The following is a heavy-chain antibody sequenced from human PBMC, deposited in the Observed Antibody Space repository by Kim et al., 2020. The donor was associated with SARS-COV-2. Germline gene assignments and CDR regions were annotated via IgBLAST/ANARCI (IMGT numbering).Heavy chain of an antibody. Sequence: GGSLRLSCAASGFTFSSYSMNWVRQAPGKGLEWVSSISSSSSYIYYADSVKGRFTISRDNAKNSLYLQMNSLRAEDTAVYYCARDVRGILWFGELHPDYYYYYGMDVWGQGTTVTVSS. CDR1: GFTFSSYS. J-gene: IGHJ6*02. V-gene: IGHV3-21*01. D-gene: IGHD3-10*01. CDR2: ISSSSSYI. CDR3: ARDVRGILWFGELHPDYYYYYGMDV.